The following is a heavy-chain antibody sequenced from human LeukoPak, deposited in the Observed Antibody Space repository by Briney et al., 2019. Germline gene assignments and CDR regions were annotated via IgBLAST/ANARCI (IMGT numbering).Heavy chain of an antibody. J-gene: IGHJ4*02. CDR2: INHSGST. V-gene: IGHV4-34*01. CDR3: ARGRARYCSSTSCYRIRLCYFDY. Sequence: SETLSLTCAVYGGSFSGYYWSWIRQPPGKGLEWIGEINHSGSTNYNPSLKSRVTISVDTSKYQFSLKLSSVTAADTAVYYCARGRARYCSSTSCYRIRLCYFDYWGQGTLVTVSS. D-gene: IGHD2-2*02. CDR1: GGSFSGYY.